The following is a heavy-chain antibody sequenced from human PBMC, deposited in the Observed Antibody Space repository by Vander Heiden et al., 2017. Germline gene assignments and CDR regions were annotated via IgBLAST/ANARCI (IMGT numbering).Heavy chain of an antibody. V-gene: IGHV4-4*07. J-gene: IGHJ4*02. CDR1: GGPMGNYY. CDR2: IYTGGST. Sequence: QVQLQESGPGLVRPSETLSLTCAVSGGPMGNYYWTWLRQTAGKALEWLGRIYTGGSTNYNPSLKSRVTMSVATSKNQFSLKLTSVTAADTAVYYCVGNYYDSRGYYFIDSWGQGTLVTVS. D-gene: IGHD3-22*01. CDR3: VGNYYDSRGYYFIDS.